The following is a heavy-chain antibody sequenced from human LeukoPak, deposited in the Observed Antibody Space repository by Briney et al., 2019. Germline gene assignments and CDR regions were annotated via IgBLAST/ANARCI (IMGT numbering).Heavy chain of an antibody. CDR1: GFTFSNSA. Sequence: GGSLRLSCAASGFTFSNSAMSWVRQAPGKGLEWVSTLSGSGITTYYADSVKGRFTISRDNSKNTVYLQMNSLRAEDTAVYYCAKYYYGSGSSPLNFDYWGQGTLVTVSS. CDR2: LSGSGITT. CDR3: AKYYYGSGSSPLNFDY. V-gene: IGHV3-23*01. J-gene: IGHJ4*02. D-gene: IGHD3-10*01.